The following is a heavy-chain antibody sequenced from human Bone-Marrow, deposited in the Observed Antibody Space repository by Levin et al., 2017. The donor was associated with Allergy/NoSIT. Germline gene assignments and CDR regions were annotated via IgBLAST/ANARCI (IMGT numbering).Heavy chain of an antibody. V-gene: IGHV3-74*01. D-gene: IGHD2-21*01. Sequence: PGGSLRLSCAASGFTFSTYWMHWVRQAPGKGLVWVSRINEDGSTTTYADSVKGRFTISRDNAKNTLYLQMNSLRAEDTAVYYCAKDLSGGEDCWGQGTLVTVSS. CDR2: INEDGSTT. CDR1: GFTFSTYW. CDR3: AKDLSGGEDC. J-gene: IGHJ4*02.